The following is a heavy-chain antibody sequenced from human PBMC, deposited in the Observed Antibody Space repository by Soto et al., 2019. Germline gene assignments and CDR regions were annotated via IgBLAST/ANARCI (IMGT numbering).Heavy chain of an antibody. CDR1: GFTFSSYG. CDR2: ISYDGSNK. Sequence: PGGSLRLSCAASGFTFSSYGMHWVRQAPGKGLEWVAVISYDGSNKYYADSVKGRFTISRDNSKNTLYLQMNSLRAEDTAVYYCAKFEGYSSTLPFDYWGQGTL. J-gene: IGHJ4*02. CDR3: AKFEGYSSTLPFDY. D-gene: IGHD6-13*01. V-gene: IGHV3-30*18.